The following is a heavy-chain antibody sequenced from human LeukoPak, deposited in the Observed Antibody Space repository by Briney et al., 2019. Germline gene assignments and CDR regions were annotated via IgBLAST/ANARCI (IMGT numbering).Heavy chain of an antibody. J-gene: IGHJ3*02. Sequence: GGSLRLSCAASGFTFSSYEMNWVRQAPGKGLEWVSYISSSGSTIYYADSVKGRFTISRDNAKNSLFLQMNSLRAEDTAVYYCARHKRGYYSPFDIWGQGTMVTVSS. CDR3: ARHKRGYYSPFDI. CDR1: GFTFSSYE. D-gene: IGHD3-10*01. CDR2: ISSSGSTI. V-gene: IGHV3-48*03.